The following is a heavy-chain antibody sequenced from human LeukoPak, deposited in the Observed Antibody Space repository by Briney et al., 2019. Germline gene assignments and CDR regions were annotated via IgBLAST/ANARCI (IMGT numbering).Heavy chain of an antibody. J-gene: IGHJ4*02. V-gene: IGHV4-59*08. D-gene: IGHD6-13*01. CDR3: ARVASSSWSSFDY. CDR2: IYYSGST. Sequence: SETLSLTCTVSGGSISTYYWTWIRQPPGKGLEWIGYIYYSGSTNYNPSLKSRVTISVDTSKNQFSLKLNSVTAADTAIYYCARVASSSWSSFDYWGQGILVTVSS. CDR1: GGSISTYY.